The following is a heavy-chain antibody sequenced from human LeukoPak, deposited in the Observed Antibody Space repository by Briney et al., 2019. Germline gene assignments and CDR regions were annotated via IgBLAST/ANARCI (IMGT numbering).Heavy chain of an antibody. CDR3: ARDSIRYYGSGSSNWFDP. V-gene: IGHV1-69*13. CDR1: GGTFSSYA. CDR2: IIPIFGTA. Sequence: SVKVSCKASGGTFSSYAISWVRQAPGQGLEWMGGIIPIFGTANYARKFQGRVTITADESTSTAYMELSSLRSEDTAVYYCARDSIRYYGSGSSNWFDPWGQGTLVTVSS. J-gene: IGHJ5*02. D-gene: IGHD3-10*01.